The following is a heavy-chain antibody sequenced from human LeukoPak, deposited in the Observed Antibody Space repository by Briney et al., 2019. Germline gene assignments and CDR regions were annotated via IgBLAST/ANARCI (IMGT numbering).Heavy chain of an antibody. CDR2: IWYDGSNK. CDR1: GFTFSSYG. Sequence: GGSLRLSCAASGFTFSSYGMHWVRQAPGKGLEWVAVIWYDGSNKYYADSVKGRFTISRDNSKDTLYLQMNSLRAEDTAVYYCAKDSVAGTSVYAFDIWGQGTMVTVSS. D-gene: IGHD6-19*01. J-gene: IGHJ3*02. CDR3: AKDSVAGTSVYAFDI. V-gene: IGHV3-33*06.